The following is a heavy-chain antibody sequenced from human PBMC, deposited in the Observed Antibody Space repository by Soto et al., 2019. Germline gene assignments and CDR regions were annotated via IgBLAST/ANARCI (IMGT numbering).Heavy chain of an antibody. CDR2: IYPGDSNT. D-gene: IGHD4-17*01. Sequence: PGESLKISCQGSGYGFSNYWIAWVRQMPGKGLEWMGVIYPGDSNTKYSPSFQGQVTLSADKSITTAYLQLSSLKASDTAMYYCARPDYGGLHDAFHCWGQGTMVTVSS. V-gene: IGHV5-51*01. J-gene: IGHJ3*01. CDR1: GYGFSNYW. CDR3: ARPDYGGLHDAFHC.